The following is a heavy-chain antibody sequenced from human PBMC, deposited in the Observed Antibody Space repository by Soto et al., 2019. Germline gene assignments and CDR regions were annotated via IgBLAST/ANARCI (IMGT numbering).Heavy chain of an antibody. CDR2: IIPILGIA. CDR3: ARGRQNPPHFDY. D-gene: IGHD1-1*01. V-gene: IGHV1-69*02. CDR1: GGTFSSYT. J-gene: IGHJ4*02. Sequence: QVQLVQSGAEVKKPGSSVKVSCKASGGTFSSYTISWVRQAPGQGLEWMGRIIPILGIANYAQKFQGRVTITADKATSTAYMELSSLRSEDTAVYYCARGRQNPPHFDYWGQGTLVTVSS.